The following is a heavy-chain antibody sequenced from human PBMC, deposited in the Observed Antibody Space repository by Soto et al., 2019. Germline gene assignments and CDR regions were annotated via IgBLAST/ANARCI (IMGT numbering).Heavy chain of an antibody. D-gene: IGHD4-17*01. CDR1: GGTFSSYA. J-gene: IGHJ6*02. CDR2: IIPIFGTA. Sequence: ASVKVSCKASGGTFSSYAISWVRQAPGQGLKWMGGIIPIFGTANYAQKFQGRVTITADESTSTAYMELSSLRSEDTAVYYCARDPFTVVLVNYYYYYGMDVWGQGTTVTVSS. CDR3: ARDPFTVVLVNYYYYYGMDV. V-gene: IGHV1-69*13.